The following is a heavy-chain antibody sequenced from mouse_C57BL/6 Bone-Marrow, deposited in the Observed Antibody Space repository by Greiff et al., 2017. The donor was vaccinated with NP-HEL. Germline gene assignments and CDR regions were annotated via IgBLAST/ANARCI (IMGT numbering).Heavy chain of an antibody. J-gene: IGHJ1*03. CDR1: GFTFSDYY. D-gene: IGHD1-1*01. CDR2: ISNGGGST. CDR3: ARHTYYYGSSYGYFDV. Sequence: DVKLVESGGGLVQPGGSLKLSCAASGFTFSDYYMYWVRQTPEKRLEWVAYISNGGGSTYYPDTVKGRFTISRDNAKNTLYLQMSRLKSEDTAMYYCARHTYYYGSSYGYFDVWGTGTTVTVSS. V-gene: IGHV5-12*01.